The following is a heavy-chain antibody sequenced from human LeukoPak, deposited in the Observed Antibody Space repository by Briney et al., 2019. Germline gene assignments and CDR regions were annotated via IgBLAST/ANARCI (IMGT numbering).Heavy chain of an antibody. CDR2: ISYDGSNK. CDR1: GFTFSSYA. J-gene: IGHJ3*02. Sequence: SLRLSSAASGFTFSSYAMHWVRQAPGKGLEWVAVISYDGSNKYYADSVKGRFTISRDNSKNTPYLQMNILRAEDTAVYYCATNALLLWFGADIWGQGTLVTVSS. D-gene: IGHD3-10*01. CDR3: ATNALLLWFGADI. V-gene: IGHV3-30-3*01.